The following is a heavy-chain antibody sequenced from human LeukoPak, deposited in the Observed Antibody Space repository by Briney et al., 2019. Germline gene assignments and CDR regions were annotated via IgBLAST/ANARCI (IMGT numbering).Heavy chain of an antibody. V-gene: IGHV3-7*01. CDR2: IKSDGSED. CDR3: VADRQFKTFDY. Sequence: PGGSLRLSCAASGFAFSRFWIYWIRQASGKGLEWVASIKSDGSEDYYMDSVKGRFTISRDNANNSLYLQMNNLKAEDTAVYYCVADRQFKTFDYWGQGTLVTVSS. CDR1: GFAFSRFW. J-gene: IGHJ4*02.